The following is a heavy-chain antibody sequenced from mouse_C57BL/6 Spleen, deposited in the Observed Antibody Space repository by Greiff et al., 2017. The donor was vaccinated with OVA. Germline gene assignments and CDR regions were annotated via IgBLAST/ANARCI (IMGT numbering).Heavy chain of an antibody. Sequence: QVQLQQSGPELVKPGASVKISCKASGYTFTSYWMHWVKQRPGQGLEWIGMIHPNSGSTNYNEKFKSKATLTVDKSSSTAYMQLSSLTSEDSAVYYCARGWDVGFAYWGQGTLVTVSA. D-gene: IGHD4-1*01. CDR1: GYTFTSYW. CDR3: ARGWDVGFAY. CDR2: IHPNSGST. V-gene: IGHV1-64*01. J-gene: IGHJ3*01.